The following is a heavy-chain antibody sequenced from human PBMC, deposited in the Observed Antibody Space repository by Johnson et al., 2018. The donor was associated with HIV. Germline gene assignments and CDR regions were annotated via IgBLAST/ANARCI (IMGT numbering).Heavy chain of an antibody. J-gene: IGHJ3*02. CDR2: ISYDGSNK. Sequence: QVQLVESGGGVVQPGKSLTLSCVGSGLSFSNFGIHWVRQAPGKGLEWVAVISYDGSNKYYADSVKGRFTISRDNSKNTLYLQMNSLRAEDTAVYYCARDSGTVDYDAFDIWGQGTMVTVSS. CDR3: ARDSGTVDYDAFDI. V-gene: IGHV3-30*03. D-gene: IGHD4-11*01. CDR1: GLSFSNFG.